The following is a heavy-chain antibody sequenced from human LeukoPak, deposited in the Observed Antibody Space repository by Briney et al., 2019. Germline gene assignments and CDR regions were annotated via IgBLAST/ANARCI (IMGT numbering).Heavy chain of an antibody. Sequence: GGSLRLSCAASGFTFSNAWMSWVRQAPGKGLEWVGRIKSKTDGGTTDYAAPVKGRFTISRDDSKNTLYLQMNSLKTEDTAVYYCTTNNPHEGPYLGGDYWGQGTLVTVSS. CDR1: GFTFSNAW. CDR3: TTNNPHEGPYLGGDY. D-gene: IGHD3-16*01. V-gene: IGHV3-15*01. J-gene: IGHJ4*02. CDR2: IKSKTDGGTT.